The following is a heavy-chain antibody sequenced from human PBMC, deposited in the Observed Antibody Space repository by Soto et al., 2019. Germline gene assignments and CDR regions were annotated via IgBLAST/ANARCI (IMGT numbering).Heavy chain of an antibody. D-gene: IGHD6-19*01. CDR2: VYYSGST. Sequence: QLQLQESGPGLVKPSETLSLTCSVSGGSINTSDYYWGWIRQPPGKGLEWIGSVYYSGSTFYNPSXQSRVTISIDTSKKQFSLKLSSVTAPDTAVYYCARYSGWVDYWGQGTLVTVSS. V-gene: IGHV4-39*01. CDR3: ARYSGWVDY. CDR1: GGSINTSDYY. J-gene: IGHJ4*02.